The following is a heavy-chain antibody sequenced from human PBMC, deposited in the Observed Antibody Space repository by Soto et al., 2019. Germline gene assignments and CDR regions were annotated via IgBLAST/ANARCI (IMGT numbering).Heavy chain of an antibody. CDR1: GGSISSSSYY. D-gene: IGHD6-13*01. Sequence: TLSLTCTVSGGSISSSSYYWGWIRQPPGKGLEWIGSIYYSGSTYYNPSLKSRVTISVDTSKNQFSLKLSSVIAADTAVYYCASSGPGYSSSWYDFGRVQTVSYNWFDPWGQGTLVTVSS. V-gene: IGHV4-39*01. CDR3: ASSGPGYSSSWYDFGRVQTVSYNWFDP. J-gene: IGHJ5*02. CDR2: IYYSGST.